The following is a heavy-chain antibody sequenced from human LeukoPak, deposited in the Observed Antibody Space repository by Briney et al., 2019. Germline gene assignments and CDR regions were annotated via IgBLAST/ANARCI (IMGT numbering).Heavy chain of an antibody. CDR1: GYTFTGYY. Sequence: GASVKVSCKASGYTFTGYYMHWVRQAPGQGLEWMGWINPNSGGTNYAQKFQGRVTMTRDTSISTAYMELSRLRSDDTAVYYCAREYHSYYYYYYYGMDVWGQGTTVTVSS. J-gene: IGHJ6*02. CDR2: INPNSGGT. CDR3: AREYHSYYYYYYYGMDV. D-gene: IGHD3-10*01. V-gene: IGHV1-2*02.